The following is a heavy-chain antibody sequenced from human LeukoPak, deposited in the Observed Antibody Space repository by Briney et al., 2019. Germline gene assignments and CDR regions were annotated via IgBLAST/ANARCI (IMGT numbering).Heavy chain of an antibody. J-gene: IGHJ3*02. Sequence: GRSLRLSCAASGFTFRTHGMQWVRQAPGKGLEWVAVISYDGSDKYYADSVKGRFTISRDNSKNTLYLQMNSLRAEDTAVYYCARDHPVVRNAFDIWGQGTMVTVSS. CDR3: ARDHPVVRNAFDI. CDR2: ISYDGSDK. CDR1: GFTFRTHG. D-gene: IGHD3-22*01. V-gene: IGHV3-30*03.